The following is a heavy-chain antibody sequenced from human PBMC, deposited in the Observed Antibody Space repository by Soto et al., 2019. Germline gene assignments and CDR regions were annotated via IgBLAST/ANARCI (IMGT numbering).Heavy chain of an antibody. V-gene: IGHV3-30*03. CDR2: ISYDGSNK. CDR1: GFTFSSYV. J-gene: IGHJ4*02. Sequence: GGSLRLSCAASGFTFSSYVMNWVRQAPGKGLEWVAVISYDGSNKYYADSVKGRFTISRDNSKNTLYLQRNSLRAEDTAVYYCATDRGGLDYWGQGTLVTISS. D-gene: IGHD2-15*01. CDR3: ATDRGGLDY.